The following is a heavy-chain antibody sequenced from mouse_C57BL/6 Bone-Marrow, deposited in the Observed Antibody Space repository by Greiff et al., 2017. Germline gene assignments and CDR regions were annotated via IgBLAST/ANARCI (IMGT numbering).Heavy chain of an antibody. Sequence: EVKLMESGGGLVKPGGSLKLSCAASGFTFSSYAMSWVRQTPEKRLEWVATISDGGSYTYYPDNVKGRFTISRDNAKNNLYLQMSNLKSEDTAMYYCARDSANWYYFDYWGQGTTLTVSS. CDR1: GFTFSSYA. CDR2: ISDGGSYT. V-gene: IGHV5-4*01. CDR3: ARDSANWYYFDY. D-gene: IGHD4-1*01. J-gene: IGHJ2*01.